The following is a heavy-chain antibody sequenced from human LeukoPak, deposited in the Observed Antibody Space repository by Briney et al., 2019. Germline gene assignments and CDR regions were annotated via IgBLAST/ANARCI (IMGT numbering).Heavy chain of an antibody. CDR2: IKQDGSEK. V-gene: IGHV3-7*03. CDR3: ARDGMATITSPPGY. J-gene: IGHJ4*02. Sequence: PGGSLRLSCAASGFTFSSYWMSWVRQAPGKGLEWVANIKQDGSEKYYVDPVKGRFTISRDNAKNSLYLQMNSLRAEDTAVYYCARDGMATITSPPGYWGQGTLVTVSS. D-gene: IGHD5-12*01. CDR1: GFTFSSYW.